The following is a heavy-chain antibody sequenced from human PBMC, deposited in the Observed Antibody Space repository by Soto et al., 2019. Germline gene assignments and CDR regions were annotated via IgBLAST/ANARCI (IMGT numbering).Heavy chain of an antibody. Sequence: QVQLQQWGAGPLRHLETLSLTCGVSGGSFSGYYWACIRQSPGKGLERIGEINDRGSINYNPSLKSRVTISVDTSKKHYSLNLRSVTAADTAVYYCARESHDILTGPPWVWYFDLWGRGTLVTVSS. D-gene: IGHD3-9*01. J-gene: IGHJ2*01. CDR3: ARESHDILTGPPWVWYFDL. CDR1: GGSFSGYY. CDR2: INDRGSI. V-gene: IGHV4-34*01.